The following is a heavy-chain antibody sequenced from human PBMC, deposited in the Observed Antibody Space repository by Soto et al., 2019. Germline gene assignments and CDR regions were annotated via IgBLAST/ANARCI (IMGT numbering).Heavy chain of an antibody. CDR3: AREHCISTSFNTRDLGGMDV. V-gene: IGHV3-30-3*01. CDR2: ISYDGSNE. Sequence: QVQLVESGGGVVQPGRSLRLSCAASGVTFSSYSMHWVRQAPGKGLEWVAVISYDGSNEFYADSVKGRFTISRDNSKNTLYLQMNSLRAEDTAVYYCAREHCISTSFNTRDLGGMDVWGQGTTVTVSS. D-gene: IGHD2-2*02. CDR1: GVTFSSYS. J-gene: IGHJ6*02.